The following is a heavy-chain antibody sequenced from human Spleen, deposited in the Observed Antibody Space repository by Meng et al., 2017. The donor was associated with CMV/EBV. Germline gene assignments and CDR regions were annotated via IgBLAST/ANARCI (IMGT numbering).Heavy chain of an antibody. Sequence: SETLSLTXTVSGGSISSSSYYWGWIRQPPGKGLEWIGEINHSGGTNYNPSLKSRVTFSLDTSKTQFSLNLRSVTAADTAVYYCARGVPATAIYTFDIWGQGTMVTVSS. CDR2: INHSGGT. CDR3: ARGVPATAIYTFDI. V-gene: IGHV4-39*01. CDR1: GGSISSSSYY. J-gene: IGHJ3*02. D-gene: IGHD2-2*01.